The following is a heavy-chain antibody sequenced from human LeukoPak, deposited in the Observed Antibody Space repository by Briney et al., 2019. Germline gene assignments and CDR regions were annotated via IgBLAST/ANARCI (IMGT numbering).Heavy chain of an antibody. Sequence: SETLSLTCTVSGGSISNYYWSWIRQAPGKGLQWIGYIYHSGRTNYNPSLKSRVTISVDTSKNHFSLNLSSVTAADTAVYYCARDSSARGGFDYWGQGTLVTVSS. J-gene: IGHJ4*02. V-gene: IGHV4-59*01. CDR3: ARDSSARGGFDY. CDR2: IYHSGRT. CDR1: GGSISNYY. D-gene: IGHD3-10*01.